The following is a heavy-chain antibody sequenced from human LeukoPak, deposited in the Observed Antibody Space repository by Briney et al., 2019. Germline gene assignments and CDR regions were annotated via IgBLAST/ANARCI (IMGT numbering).Heavy chain of an antibody. CDR3: ARGGRTYYDILTGYYISGAWFDP. V-gene: IGHV4-34*01. CDR1: GGSFSGYY. Sequence: PSETLSLTCAVYGGSFSGYYWSWIRQPPGKGLGWIGEINHSGSTNYNPSLKSRVTISVDTSKNQFSLKLSSVTAADTAVYYCARGGRTYYDILTGYYISGAWFDPWGQGTLVTVSS. CDR2: INHSGST. J-gene: IGHJ5*02. D-gene: IGHD3-9*01.